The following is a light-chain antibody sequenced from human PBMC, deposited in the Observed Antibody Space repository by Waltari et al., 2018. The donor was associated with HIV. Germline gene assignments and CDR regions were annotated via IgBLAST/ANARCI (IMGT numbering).Light chain of an antibody. CDR3: CSYAGSRTLWV. CDR2: DVN. J-gene: IGLJ3*02. Sequence: QSALTQPASVSGSPGQSITISCTGTSSDVGGYNLFSWYQQHPGKAPKPMIYDVNKRPSGVSTRFSGSKSGITASLTISGLQAEDEADYYCCSYAGSRTLWVFGGGTKVTVL. V-gene: IGLV2-23*02. CDR1: SSDVGGYNL.